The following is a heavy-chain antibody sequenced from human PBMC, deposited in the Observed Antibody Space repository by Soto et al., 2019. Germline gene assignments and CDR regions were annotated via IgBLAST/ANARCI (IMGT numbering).Heavy chain of an antibody. D-gene: IGHD6-19*01. CDR1: GFSLTTTGVS. CDR2: IKWDDDK. V-gene: IGHV2-5*02. J-gene: IGHJ4*02. CDR3: EHGRGWLSDY. Sequence: QITLKESGPTLLKPTQTLTLTCTFSGFSLTTTGVSVSWIRQPPGQALEWLALIKWDDDKRYSPSLSSRLSVTKDTSKNQVVLTMTNVDPVDTATYYCEHGRGWLSDYWVQGTPVTVSS.